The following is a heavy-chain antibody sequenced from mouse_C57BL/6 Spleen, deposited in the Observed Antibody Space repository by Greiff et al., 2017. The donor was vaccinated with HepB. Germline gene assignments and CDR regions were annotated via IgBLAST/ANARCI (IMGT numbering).Heavy chain of an antibody. CDR3: AREVYYYGSSYAPLYAMDY. J-gene: IGHJ4*01. CDR2: IYPGDGDT. CDR1: GYAFSSSW. Sequence: VQLQQPGPELVKPGASVKISCKASGYAFSSSWMNWVKQRPGKGLEWIGRIYPGDGDTNYNGKFKGKATLTADKSSSTAYMQLSSLTSEDSAVYFCAREVYYYGSSYAPLYAMDYWGQGTSVTVSS. D-gene: IGHD1-1*01. V-gene: IGHV1-82*01.